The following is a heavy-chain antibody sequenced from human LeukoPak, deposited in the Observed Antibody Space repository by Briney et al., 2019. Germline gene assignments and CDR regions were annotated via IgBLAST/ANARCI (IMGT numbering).Heavy chain of an antibody. J-gene: IGHJ4*02. V-gene: IGHV3-48*03. CDR2: ISSSGSTI. D-gene: IGHD7-27*01. CDR3: ARVDQLRTRGVDY. Sequence: HPGGSLRLSCAASGFTFSSYEMNWVRQAPGKGLEWVSYISSSGSTIYYADSVKGRFTISRDNAKNSLYLQMNSLRAEDTAVYYCARVDQLRTRGVDYWGQGTLVTVSS. CDR1: GFTFSSYE.